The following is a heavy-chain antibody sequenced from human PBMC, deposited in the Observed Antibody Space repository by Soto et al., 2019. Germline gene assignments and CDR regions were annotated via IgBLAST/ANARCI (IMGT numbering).Heavy chain of an antibody. J-gene: IGHJ4*02. Sequence: ASVKVSCKASGYTFTSYGISWVRQAPGQGLEWMGWISAYNGNTNYAQKLQGRVTMTTDTSTSTAYMELRSLRSDDTAVYYCAKTAHYGDYASYWGQGTLVTVSS. V-gene: IGHV1-18*01. CDR1: GYTFTSYG. CDR2: ISAYNGNT. CDR3: AKTAHYGDYASY. D-gene: IGHD4-17*01.